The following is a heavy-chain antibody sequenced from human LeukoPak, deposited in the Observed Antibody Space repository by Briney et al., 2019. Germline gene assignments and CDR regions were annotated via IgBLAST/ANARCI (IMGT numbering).Heavy chain of an antibody. J-gene: IGHJ4*02. CDR1: GFTFSRYN. V-gene: IGHV3-21*01. CDR3: ARVLETDCSGGSCYSGLDY. CDR2: ISRPGNYI. D-gene: IGHD2-15*01. Sequence: GGSLRLSCAASGFTFSRYNMNWVRQAPGQGLEWVSSISRPGNYIYYADSVKGRFTNSRDNAQNSLFLQMNSLRVEDTAVYYCARVLETDCSGGSCYSGLDYWGQGTLVTVSS.